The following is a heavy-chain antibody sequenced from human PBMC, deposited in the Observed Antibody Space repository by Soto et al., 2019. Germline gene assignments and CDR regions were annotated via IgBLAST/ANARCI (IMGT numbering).Heavy chain of an antibody. V-gene: IGHV1-18*01. D-gene: IGHD6-19*01. J-gene: IGHJ5*02. CDR1: GYTFTSYG. Sequence: GASVKVSCKASGYTFTSYGISWVRQAPGQGLEWMGWISAYNGNTNYAQKLQGRVTMTTDTSTSTAYMELRSLRSDDTAVYYCARGGPHPIAVAGTMEVNWFDPWGQGTLVTVSS. CDR3: ARGGPHPIAVAGTMEVNWFDP. CDR2: ISAYNGNT.